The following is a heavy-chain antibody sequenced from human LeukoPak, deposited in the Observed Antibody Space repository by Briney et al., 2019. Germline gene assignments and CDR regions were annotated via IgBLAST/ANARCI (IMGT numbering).Heavy chain of an antibody. CDR2: ISYDGSNK. Sequence: PGGSLRLSCAASGFTFSSYGMHWVRQAPGKGLEWVAVISYDGSNKYYADSVKGRFTISRDNSKNTLYLQMNSLRAEDTAVYYCAKPQWELQTGFDYWGQGTLVTVSS. CDR3: AKPQWELQTGFDY. J-gene: IGHJ4*02. CDR1: GFTFSSYG. D-gene: IGHD1-26*01. V-gene: IGHV3-30*18.